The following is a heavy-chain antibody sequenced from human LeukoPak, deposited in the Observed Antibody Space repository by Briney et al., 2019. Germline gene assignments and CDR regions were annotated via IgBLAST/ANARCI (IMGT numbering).Heavy chain of an antibody. J-gene: IGHJ4*02. CDR1: DDSITMYY. D-gene: IGHD2-21*02. CDR2: IYHSVST. Sequence: SETLSLTCTVSDDSITMYYWTWIRQPPGKGLEWIGSIYHSVSTYYNPSLKSRVTISVDTSKNQFSLKLSSVTAADTAVYYCARAGLAYCGGDCYSIEYYFDYWGQGTLVTVSS. V-gene: IGHV4-38-2*02. CDR3: ARAGLAYCGGDCYSIEYYFDY.